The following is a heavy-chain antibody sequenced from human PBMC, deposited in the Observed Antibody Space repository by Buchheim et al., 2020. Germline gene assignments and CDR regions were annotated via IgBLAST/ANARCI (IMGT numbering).Heavy chain of an antibody. D-gene: IGHD3-3*01. CDR3: AKGGFLEWLLWDDY. CDR1: GFTFSSYG. V-gene: IGHV3-30*18. CDR2: ISYDGSNK. J-gene: IGHJ4*02. Sequence: QVQLVESGGGVVQPGRSLRLSCAASGFTFSSYGMHWVRQAPGKGLEWVAVISYDGSNKYYADSVKGRFTISRDNSKNTLYLQMNSLRAEDTAVYYCAKGGFLEWLLWDDYWGQGTL.